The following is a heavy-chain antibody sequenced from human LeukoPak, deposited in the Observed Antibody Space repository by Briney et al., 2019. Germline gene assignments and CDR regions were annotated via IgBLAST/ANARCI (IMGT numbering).Heavy chain of an antibody. D-gene: IGHD6-13*01. Sequence: SETLSLTCTVSGGSISSYYWSWIRQPAGKGLEWIGRIYTSGSTNYNPSLKSRVTMSEDTSKNQFSLKLSSVTAADTAVYYCARDQGYSSSWYKSGFDPWGQGTLVTVSS. CDR1: GGSISSYY. V-gene: IGHV4-4*07. J-gene: IGHJ5*02. CDR3: ARDQGYSSSWYKSGFDP. CDR2: IYTSGST.